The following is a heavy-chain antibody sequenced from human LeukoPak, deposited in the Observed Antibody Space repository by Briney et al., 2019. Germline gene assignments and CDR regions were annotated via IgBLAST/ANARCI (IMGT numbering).Heavy chain of an antibody. CDR1: GYSFNCYW. CDR2: IYPADSDT. J-gene: IGHJ4*02. D-gene: IGHD3-22*01. Sequence: GESLKISCKGSGYSFNCYWIAWVRPMPGKGLEWMGIIYPADSDTRYSPSFQGQVTISADKSITTAYLQWSSLKASDTAMYYCATPHDATAYYYDSSGYFYWGQGTLVTVSS. V-gene: IGHV5-51*01. CDR3: ATPHDATAYYYDSSGYFY.